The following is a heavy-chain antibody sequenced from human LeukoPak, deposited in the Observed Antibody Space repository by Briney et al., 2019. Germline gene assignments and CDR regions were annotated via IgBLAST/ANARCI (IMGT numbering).Heavy chain of an antibody. CDR2: IFYTGNT. J-gene: IGHJ5*02. Sequence: PSETLSLTCTVSGGSILDSTYNWAWIRQPPGKRLEWIATIFYTGNTHYNPSLKSRVTMSVDTVKNQFSLNLNSVTAADTAVYYCARQSSGYYYGWFDPWGQGTLVTVSS. D-gene: IGHD3-22*01. CDR3: ARQSSGYYYGWFDP. CDR1: GGSILDSTYN. V-gene: IGHV4-39*01.